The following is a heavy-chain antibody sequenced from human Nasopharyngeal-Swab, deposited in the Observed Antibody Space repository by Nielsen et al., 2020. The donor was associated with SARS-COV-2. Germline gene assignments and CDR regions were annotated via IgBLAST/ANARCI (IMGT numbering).Heavy chain of an antibody. CDR1: GGSISSYD. V-gene: IGHV4-59*01. Sequence: AKTLSLTGTVSGGSISSYDWSWIRKPPGKGLEWIGYIYNSGSTTYNPSLKSRVTLSVDTYNNQFSLKLSSVTAADTAVYCCSRELTVTTPYGMDVWGQGTTVTVSS. D-gene: IGHD4-17*01. CDR2: IYNSGST. J-gene: IGHJ6*02. CDR3: SRELTVTTPYGMDV.